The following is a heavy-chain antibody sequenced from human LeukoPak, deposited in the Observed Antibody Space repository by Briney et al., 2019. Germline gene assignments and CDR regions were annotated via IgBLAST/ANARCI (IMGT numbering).Heavy chain of an antibody. V-gene: IGHV3-21*01. J-gene: IGHJ4*02. CDR3: ARIGAGSSRDY. Sequence: GGPLRLSCAASGFTFSNFAMTWVRQAPGKGLEWVSSIVGSSSTYYADSLKGRFTISRGNAKNSLYLQMNSLRAEDTAVYYCARIGAGSSRDYWGQGTLVTVSS. D-gene: IGHD6-13*01. CDR2: IVGSSST. CDR1: GFTFSNFA.